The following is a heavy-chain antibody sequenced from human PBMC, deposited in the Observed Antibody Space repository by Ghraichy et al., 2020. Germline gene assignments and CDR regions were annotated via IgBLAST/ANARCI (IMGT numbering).Heavy chain of an antibody. Sequence: SQTLSLTCAVYGGSFSGYYWSWIRQPPGKGLEWIGEINHSGSTNYNPSLKSRVTISVDTSKNQFSLKLSSVTAADTAVYYCARAMVGGGAVAGHYYYGMDVWGQGTTVTVSS. J-gene: IGHJ6*02. CDR2: INHSGST. CDR1: GGSFSGYY. D-gene: IGHD6-19*01. CDR3: ARAMVGGGAVAGHYYYGMDV. V-gene: IGHV4-34*01.